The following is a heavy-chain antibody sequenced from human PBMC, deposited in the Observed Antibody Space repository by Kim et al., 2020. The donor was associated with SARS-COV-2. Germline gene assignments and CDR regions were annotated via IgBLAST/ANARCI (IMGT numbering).Heavy chain of an antibody. CDR3: VRDARAFSSNWYYFDF. J-gene: IGHJ4*02. Sequence: GGSLRLSCAASGFTISSYAMRWVRQAPGKGLEWVSVIYSGGSSTYYADSVKGRFTISRDNSKNTVYLQMNSLRAEDTAAYYCVRDARAFSSNWYYFDFWGQGALVTVSS. CDR2: IYSGGSST. D-gene: IGHD2-2*01. V-gene: IGHV3-23*03. CDR1: GFTISSYA.